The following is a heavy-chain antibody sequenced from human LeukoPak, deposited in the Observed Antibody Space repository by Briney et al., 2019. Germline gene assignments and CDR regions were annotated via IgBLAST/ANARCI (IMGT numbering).Heavy chain of an antibody. Sequence: GESLKISCMGSGYDFSSHWIAWVRQMPGKGLEWMGIIYPDDSDTRYSPSFQGHVAISADKSISTTYLQWSSLKASDTATYYCLRRAVGETGGWFDPWGQGTLVTVSS. CDR3: LRRAVGETGGWFDP. J-gene: IGHJ5*02. CDR2: IYPDDSDT. CDR1: GYDFSSHW. V-gene: IGHV5-51*01. D-gene: IGHD1-26*01.